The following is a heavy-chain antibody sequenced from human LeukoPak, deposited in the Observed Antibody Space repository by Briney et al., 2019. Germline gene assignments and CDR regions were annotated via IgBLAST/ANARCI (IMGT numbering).Heavy chain of an antibody. CDR2: ISGSGGST. Sequence: GGSLRLSCAASGFTFSTYAMNWVRQAPGKELEWVSSISGSGGSTYYADSVKGRFSISRDNFKNTVFLQMNSLRAEDTAVYYCAKEEQYSSGWSVHYWGQGTLVTVSS. D-gene: IGHD6-19*01. CDR3: AKEEQYSSGWSVHY. V-gene: IGHV3-23*01. CDR1: GFTFSTYA. J-gene: IGHJ4*02.